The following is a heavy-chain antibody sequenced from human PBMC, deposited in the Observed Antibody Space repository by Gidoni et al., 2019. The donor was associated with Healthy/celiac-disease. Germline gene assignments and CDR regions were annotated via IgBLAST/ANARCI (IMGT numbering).Heavy chain of an antibody. V-gene: IGHV3-74*01. CDR3: ARGGLIAARLFSPATFDY. D-gene: IGHD6-6*01. Sequence: EVQLVESGGGLVQPGGSLRLSCAASGFTFSSYWMHWVRQAPGKGLVWVSRINSDGSSTSYADSVKGRFTISRDNAKNTLYLQMNSLRAEDTAVYYCARGGLIAARLFSPATFDYWGQGTLVTVSS. CDR1: GFTFSSYW. CDR2: INSDGSST. J-gene: IGHJ4*02.